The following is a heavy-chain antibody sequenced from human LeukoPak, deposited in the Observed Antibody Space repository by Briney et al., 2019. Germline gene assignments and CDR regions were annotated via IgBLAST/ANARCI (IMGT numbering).Heavy chain of an antibody. CDR1: GFTVSSNY. J-gene: IGHJ4*02. V-gene: IGHV3-53*01. D-gene: IGHD3-10*01. CDR3: ARGDSLLWFGGD. CDR2: IYSGGST. Sequence: GGSLRLSCAASGFTVSSNYMSWVRQAPGKGLEWVSVIYSGGSTYYADSVKGRFTISRDNSKNTLYLQMNSLRAEDTAVYYCARGDSLLWFGGDWGQGTLVTVSS.